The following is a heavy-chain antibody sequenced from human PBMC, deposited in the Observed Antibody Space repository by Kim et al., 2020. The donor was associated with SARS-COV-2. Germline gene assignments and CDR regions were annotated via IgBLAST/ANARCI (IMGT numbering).Heavy chain of an antibody. D-gene: IGHD3-16*02. V-gene: IGHV1-46*01. Sequence: ASVKVSCKASGYTFTSYYMHWVRQAPGQGLEWMGIINPSGGSTSYAQKFQGRVTMTRDTSTSTVYMELSSLRSEDTAVYYCARGGNMITFGGVIVMVSTVLDYWGQGTLVTVSS. CDR2: INPSGGST. J-gene: IGHJ4*02. CDR3: ARGGNMITFGGVIVMVSTVLDY. CDR1: GYTFTSYY.